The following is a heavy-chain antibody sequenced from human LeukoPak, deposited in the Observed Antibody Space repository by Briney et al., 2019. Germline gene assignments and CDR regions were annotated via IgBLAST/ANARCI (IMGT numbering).Heavy chain of an antibody. CDR3: ARYHAGGTTFDY. D-gene: IGHD1-26*01. CDR2: INPSGGST. J-gene: IGHJ4*02. CDR1: GYTFTSYY. V-gene: IGHV1-46*01. Sequence: ASVKVSCKASGYTFTSYYMHWVRQAPGQGLEWMGIINPSGGSTSYAQKFQGRVTMTRDTSTSIVYMELSSLRSEDMAVYYCARYHAGGTTFDYWGQGTLVTVSS.